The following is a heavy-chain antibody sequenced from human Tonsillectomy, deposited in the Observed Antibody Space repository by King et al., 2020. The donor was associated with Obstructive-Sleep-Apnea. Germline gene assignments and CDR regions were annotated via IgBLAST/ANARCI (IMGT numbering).Heavy chain of an antibody. CDR2: VSGGGSRT. D-gene: IGHD3-16*02. CDR1: GFTFSNYA. J-gene: IGHJ4*02. V-gene: IGHV3-23*04. Sequence: VQLVESGGGLVQPGGSLRLSCAASGFTFSNYAMSWVRQAPGKGLEWVSGVSGGGSRTYYADSVKGRFTISRDNSRNTLYLQMNSLRAEDTAVYYCAKDADYDYVWGSYRGAPVDYWGQGTLVTVSS. CDR3: AKDADYDYVWGSYRGAPVDY.